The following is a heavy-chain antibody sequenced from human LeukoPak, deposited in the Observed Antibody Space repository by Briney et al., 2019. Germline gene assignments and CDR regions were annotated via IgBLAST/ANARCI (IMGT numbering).Heavy chain of an antibody. J-gene: IGHJ4*02. Sequence: ASVTVSCKASGYTFTSYAMHWVRQAPGQRLEWMGWINAGNGNTKYSQKFQGRVTITRDTSASTAYMELSSLRSEDTAVYYCARRVLRRGYSGYGGLDYWGQGTLVTVSS. D-gene: IGHD5-12*01. CDR3: ARRVLRRGYSGYGGLDY. V-gene: IGHV1-3*01. CDR1: GYTFTSYA. CDR2: INAGNGNT.